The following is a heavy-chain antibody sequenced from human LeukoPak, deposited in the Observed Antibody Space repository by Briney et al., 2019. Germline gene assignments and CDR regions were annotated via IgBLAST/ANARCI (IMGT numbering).Heavy chain of an antibody. V-gene: IGHV3-66*01. J-gene: IGHJ5*02. Sequence: PGGSLRLSCAASGFIVNYNYISWVRQAPGKGLEWVSVIYSGGSTYYADSAKGRFTISRDNSKNMVYLQMNSLRVEDTAVYYCARVKVGSTYWFDPWGQGTLVTVSS. CDR1: GFIVNYNY. D-gene: IGHD1-26*01. CDR2: IYSGGST. CDR3: ARVKVGSTYWFDP.